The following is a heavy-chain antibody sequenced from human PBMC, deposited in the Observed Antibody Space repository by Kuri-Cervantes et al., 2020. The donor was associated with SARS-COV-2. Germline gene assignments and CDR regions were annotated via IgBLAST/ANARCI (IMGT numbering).Heavy chain of an antibody. CDR2: ISLPGGDT. V-gene: IGHV3-21*01. D-gene: IGHD7-27*01. Sequence: GESLKISCAASTFTFNNYALIWVRQAPGKGLEWVSSISLPGGDTNYADSVKGRFTISRDNAKTSLYLQMNSLKPEDTAVYYCAREEGGELGEAFDYWGQGALVTVSS. J-gene: IGHJ4*02. CDR3: AREEGGELGEAFDY. CDR1: TFTFNNYA.